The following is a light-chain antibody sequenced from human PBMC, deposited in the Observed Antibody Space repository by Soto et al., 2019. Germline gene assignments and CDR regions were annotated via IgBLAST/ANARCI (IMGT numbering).Light chain of an antibody. CDR2: TAS. J-gene: IGKJ1*01. V-gene: IGKV1-27*01. Sequence: DIQMTQSPSSLSASAGDRVTITCRASRGISNYLAWYQQRPGKVPKLLIYTASTLQSGVPSRFSGSGSGAEFTLTISSLQPEDVATYYCQKYNSAPWTFGQGTKVEIK. CDR1: RGISNY. CDR3: QKYNSAPWT.